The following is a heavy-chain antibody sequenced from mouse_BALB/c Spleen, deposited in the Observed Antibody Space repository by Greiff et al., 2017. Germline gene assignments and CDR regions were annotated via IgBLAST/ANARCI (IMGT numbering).Heavy chain of an antibody. CDR1: GFTFSSYA. V-gene: IGHV5-9-4*01. CDR2: ISSGGSYT. CDR3: ARDYDGVYAMDY. D-gene: IGHD2-12*01. Sequence: EVQRVESGGGLVKPGGSLKLSCAASGFTFSSYAMSWVRQSPEKRLEWVAEISSGGSYTYYPDTVTGRFTISRDNAKNTLYLEMSSLRSEDTAMYYCARDYDGVYAMDYWGQGTSVTVSS. J-gene: IGHJ4*01.